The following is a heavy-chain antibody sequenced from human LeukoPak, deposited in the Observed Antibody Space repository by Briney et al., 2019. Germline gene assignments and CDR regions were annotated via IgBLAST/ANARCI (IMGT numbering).Heavy chain of an antibody. CDR3: VRDVSSGSWDGPGYYIDY. CDR1: GDSVSSKSAG. CDR2: TYYRSEWYN. V-gene: IGHV6-1*01. Sequence: QTLSLTCAISGDSVSSKSAGWNWIRQSPSRGLEWLGRTYYRSEWYNDYAVSVKSRISINPDTSKNQFSLQLNSVTPEDTAVYYCVRDVSSGSWDGPGYYIDYWGQGTLVTVSS. J-gene: IGHJ4*02. D-gene: IGHD6-25*01.